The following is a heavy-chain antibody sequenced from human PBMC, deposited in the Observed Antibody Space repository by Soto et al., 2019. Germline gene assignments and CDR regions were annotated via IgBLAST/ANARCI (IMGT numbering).Heavy chain of an antibody. CDR1: GYTFTSYY. Sequence: ASVKVSCKASGYTFTSYYMHWVRQAPGQGLEWMGIINPSGGSTSYAQKFQGRVTMTRDTSTSTVYMELSSLRSEDTAVYYCARSAYYYDSSGYRLFDYWGQGTLVTVSS. V-gene: IGHV1-46*01. CDR2: INPSGGST. CDR3: ARSAYYYDSSGYRLFDY. J-gene: IGHJ4*02. D-gene: IGHD3-22*01.